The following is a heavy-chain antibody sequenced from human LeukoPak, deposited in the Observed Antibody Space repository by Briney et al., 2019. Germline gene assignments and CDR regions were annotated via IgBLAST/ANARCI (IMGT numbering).Heavy chain of an antibody. CDR3: ARGVRYCSGGSCYSRYYGMDV. CDR2: IYYSGST. D-gene: IGHD2-15*01. Sequence: PSETLSLTCTVSGGSISSSSYYWGWIRQPPGKGLEWIGSIYYSGSTYYNPSLKSRVTISVDTSKNQFSLKLSSVTAADTAVYYCARGVRYCSGGSCYSRYYGMDVWGQGTTVTVSS. CDR1: GGSISSSSYY. J-gene: IGHJ6*02. V-gene: IGHV4-39*01.